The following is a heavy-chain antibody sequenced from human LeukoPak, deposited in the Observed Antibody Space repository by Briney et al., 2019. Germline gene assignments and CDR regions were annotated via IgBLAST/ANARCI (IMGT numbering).Heavy chain of an antibody. CDR1: GYTFSDFY. Sequence: ASVKVSCMASGYTFSDFYIHWVRQAPGQGLEYVGWITPKSGDTYSPQRFQGSVTMTRDASISTAYMELSSMRSDDTAVYFCARVRSAEERACAYWGQGTLVTVSS. V-gene: IGHV1-2*02. J-gene: IGHJ4*02. CDR2: ITPKSGDT. D-gene: IGHD1-1*01. CDR3: ARVRSAEERACAY.